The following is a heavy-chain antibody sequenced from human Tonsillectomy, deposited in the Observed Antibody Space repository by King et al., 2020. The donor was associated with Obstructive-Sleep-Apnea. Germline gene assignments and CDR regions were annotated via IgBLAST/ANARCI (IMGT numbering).Heavy chain of an antibody. V-gene: IGHV3-23*01. CDR3: AKGPFCSSSSCYSSTDAFDI. J-gene: IGHJ3*02. Sequence: VQLLESGGGLVQPGGSLRLSCAASGFTFSSYVMSWVRQAPGKGLEWVSAISGSGGSTKYADSVKGRFTISRDNSKNTLYLQMNSLIAEDTAVYYCAKGPFCSSSSCYSSTDAFDIWGQGTMVTVSS. CDR2: ISGSGGST. CDR1: GFTFSSYV. D-gene: IGHD2-2*01.